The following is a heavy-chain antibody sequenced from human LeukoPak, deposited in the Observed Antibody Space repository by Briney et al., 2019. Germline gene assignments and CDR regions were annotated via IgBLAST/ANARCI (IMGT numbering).Heavy chain of an antibody. CDR1: GFAFTNAW. D-gene: IGHD3-22*01. CDR2: IKRKTDGGTT. V-gene: IGHV3-15*07. J-gene: IGHJ4*02. Sequence: GGSLRLSCAASGFAFTNAWMNWVRQAPGKGLEWVGLIKRKTDGGTTDYAAPVKGRFTISRDDSKNTLFLQMNSLKAEDTAVYYCAKDKGNQIGRNYYDSSGYYYPLYYFDYWGQGTLVTVSS. CDR3: AKDKGNQIGRNYYDSSGYYYPLYYFDY.